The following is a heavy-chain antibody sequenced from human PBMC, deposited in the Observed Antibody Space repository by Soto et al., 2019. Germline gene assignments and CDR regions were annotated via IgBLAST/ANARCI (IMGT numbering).Heavy chain of an antibody. J-gene: IGHJ5*02. CDR1: GGSISSSSYY. CDR3: ARHFFLEVAATPNWFDP. Sequence: TSETLSLTCTVSGGSISSSSYYWGWIRQPPGKGLEWIGSIYYSGSTYYNPSLKSRVTISVDTSKNQFSLKLSSVTAADTAVYYCARHFFLEVAATPNWFDPWGQGTLVTVSS. CDR2: IYYSGST. D-gene: IGHD2-15*01. V-gene: IGHV4-39*01.